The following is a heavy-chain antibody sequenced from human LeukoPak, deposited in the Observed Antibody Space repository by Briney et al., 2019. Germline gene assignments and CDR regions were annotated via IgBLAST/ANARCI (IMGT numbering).Heavy chain of an antibody. CDR2: ISGSGGSP. V-gene: IGHV3-23*01. D-gene: IGHD4-17*01. Sequence: GGSLRLSCAASGFTFSSYAMSGVRQAPGKGLEGVSAISGSGGSPYYTASVKGRFTISRDNYKNTLYLQMNSLRAEDTAVYYCAKDFEGHDYGDYAYFQHWGQGTLVTVSS. J-gene: IGHJ1*01. CDR3: AKDFEGHDYGDYAYFQH. CDR1: GFTFSSYA.